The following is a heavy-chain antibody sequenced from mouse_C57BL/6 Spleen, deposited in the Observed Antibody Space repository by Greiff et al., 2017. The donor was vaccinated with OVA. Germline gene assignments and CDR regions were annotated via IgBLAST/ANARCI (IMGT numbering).Heavy chain of an antibody. Sequence: QVQLQQSGAELVKPGASVKMSCKASGYTFTSYWITWVKQRPGQGLEWIGDIYPGSGSTNYNEKFKSKATLTVDTSSSTAYMQLSSLTSEVSAVYYCARYYYGSSYAWFAYWGQGTLVTVSA. CDR2: IYPGSGST. CDR3: ARYYYGSSYAWFAY. V-gene: IGHV1-55*01. CDR1: GYTFTSYW. D-gene: IGHD1-1*01. J-gene: IGHJ3*01.